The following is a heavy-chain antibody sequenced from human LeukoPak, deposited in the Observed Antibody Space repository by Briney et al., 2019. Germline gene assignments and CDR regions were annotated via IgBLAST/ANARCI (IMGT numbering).Heavy chain of an antibody. CDR2: IIPIFGTA. J-gene: IGHJ5*02. D-gene: IGHD6-19*01. Sequence: SVKVSCKASGGTFSSYAISWVRQAPGQGLEWMGRIIPIFGTANYAQKFQGRVTITTDESTSTAYMELSSLRSEDTAVYYCARDVGINLAVAGRANWFDPWGQGTLVTVSS. CDR3: ARDVGINLAVAGRANWFDP. V-gene: IGHV1-69*05. CDR1: GGTFSSYA.